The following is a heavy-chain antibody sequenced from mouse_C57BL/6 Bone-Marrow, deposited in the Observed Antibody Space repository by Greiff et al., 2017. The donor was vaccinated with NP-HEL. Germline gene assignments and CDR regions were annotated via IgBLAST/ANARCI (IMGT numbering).Heavy chain of an antibody. CDR1: GYTFTDYE. J-gene: IGHJ2*01. CDR3: TRSRYFPRRDFDY. V-gene: IGHV1-15*01. CDR2: IDPETGGT. D-gene: IGHD2-14*01. Sequence: QVQLKESGAELVRPGASVTLSCKASGYTFTDYEMHWVKQTPVHGLAWIGAIDPETGGTAYNQQFKGKAILTADKSSSTAYMELRSLTSEDSAVYYGTRSRYFPRRDFDYWGQGTTLTVSS.